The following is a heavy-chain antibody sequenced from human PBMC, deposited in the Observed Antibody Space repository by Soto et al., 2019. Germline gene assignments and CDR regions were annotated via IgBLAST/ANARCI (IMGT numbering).Heavy chain of an antibody. CDR3: AKDRRDEDSSGPGYYGMDV. Sequence: GGSLRLSCAASGFTFSSYAMSWVRQAPGKGLEWVSAISGSGGSTYYADSVKGRFTISRDNSKNTLYLQMNSLRAEDTAVYYCAKDRRDEDSSGPGYYGMDVWGKGTTVTVAS. CDR2: ISGSGGST. D-gene: IGHD3-22*01. J-gene: IGHJ6*04. CDR1: GFTFSSYA. V-gene: IGHV3-23*01.